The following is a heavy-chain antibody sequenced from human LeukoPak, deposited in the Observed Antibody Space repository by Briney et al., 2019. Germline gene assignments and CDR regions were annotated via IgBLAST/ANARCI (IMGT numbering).Heavy chain of an antibody. CDR1: GGSISSYY. Sequence: ASETLSLTCTVSGGSISSYYWSWIRQPPGKGLEWIGYIYYSGSTNYNPSLKSRVTISVDTSKNQFSLKLSSVTAADTAVYYCARGVIADSPIGYWGQGTLVTVSS. J-gene: IGHJ4*02. CDR3: ARGVIADSPIGY. D-gene: IGHD6-13*01. V-gene: IGHV4-59*01. CDR2: IYYSGST.